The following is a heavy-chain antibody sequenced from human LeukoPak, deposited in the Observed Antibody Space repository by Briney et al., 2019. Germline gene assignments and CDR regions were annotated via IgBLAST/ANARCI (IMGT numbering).Heavy chain of an antibody. J-gene: IGHJ6*03. D-gene: IGHD2-8*01. Sequence: SETLSLTCTVSGGSIHSGDYYWSWIRQPPGKGLEWIGYIYYGGSTYYNPSRKCRLTISVDTTKNQFSLKLSSVTAADTAVCYCARTARQNCTNGVCQYYYYYYMDVWGKGTTVTVSS. CDR1: GGSIHSGDYY. V-gene: IGHV4-30-4*08. CDR3: ARTARQNCTNGVCQYYYYYYMDV. CDR2: IYYGGST.